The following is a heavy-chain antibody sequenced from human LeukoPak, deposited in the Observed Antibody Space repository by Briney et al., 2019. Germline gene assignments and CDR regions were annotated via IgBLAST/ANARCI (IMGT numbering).Heavy chain of an antibody. J-gene: IGHJ5*02. Sequence: GGSLRLSCAASGFTFSNYAMSWVRQAPGKGLEWVSAISASGGSTYYADSVKGRFTISRDNSKNTLYLQMNSLRAEDTAVYYCAKNKVAPLSLSWFDPWGQGTLVTVSS. CDR3: AKNKVAPLSLSWFDP. CDR2: ISASGGST. CDR1: GFTFSNYA. D-gene: IGHD3-16*02. V-gene: IGHV3-23*01.